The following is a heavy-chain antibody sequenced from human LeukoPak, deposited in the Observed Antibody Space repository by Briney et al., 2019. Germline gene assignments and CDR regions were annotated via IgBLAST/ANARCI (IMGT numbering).Heavy chain of an antibody. D-gene: IGHD3-10*01. CDR3: TTESLIPGTSRVDFDY. CDR2: IKIKSDGGTA. J-gene: IGHJ4*02. Sequence: RLSCAGSGFTFSNYDMHWVRQPPGKGLEWVGRIKIKSDGGTADYAAPVKGRFTISRDDSQNMLYLHMHSLKAEDTAIYYCTTESLIPGTSRVDFDYWGQGTLVSVSS. V-gene: IGHV3-15*01. CDR1: GFTFSNYD.